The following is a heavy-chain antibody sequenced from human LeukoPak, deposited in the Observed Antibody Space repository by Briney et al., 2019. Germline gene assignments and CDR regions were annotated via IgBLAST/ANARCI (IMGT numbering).Heavy chain of an antibody. CDR1: GGSISTSSYY. V-gene: IGHV4-39*07. J-gene: IGHJ5*02. CDR3: ARDLGLQRWFDP. CDR2: IFYSGST. Sequence: SETLSLTCTVSGGSISTSSYYWGWVRQPPGKGLEWIGNIFYSGSTYYSPSLKGRVIISVDTSKNQFFLQLSSVTTADTAVYYCARDLGLQRWFDPWGQGTLVTVSS. D-gene: IGHD5-24*01.